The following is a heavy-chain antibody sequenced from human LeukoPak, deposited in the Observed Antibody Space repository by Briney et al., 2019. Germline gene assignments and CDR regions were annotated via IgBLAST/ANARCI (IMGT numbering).Heavy chain of an antibody. CDR2: ISAYNGNT. V-gene: IGHV1-18*01. J-gene: IGHJ4*02. CDR1: RYTFTTNG. CDR3: AREGSDCSGGSCYSVYYFDY. Sequence: GASVTASCRASRYTFTTNGISGVRQAPGHELEWMGWISAYNGNTNYAQKLQGRVTMTTDTSTTTAYMELRSLRSDDTAVYYCAREGSDCSGGSCYSVYYFDYWGQGTLVTVSS. D-gene: IGHD2-15*01.